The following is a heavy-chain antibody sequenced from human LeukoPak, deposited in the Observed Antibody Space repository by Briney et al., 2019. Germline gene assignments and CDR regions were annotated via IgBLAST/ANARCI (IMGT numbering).Heavy chain of an antibody. Sequence: ASVKVSCKASGYTFTSYYMHWVRQAPGQGLEWMGIINPSGGSTSYAQKFQGRVTMTRDMSTSTVYTELSSLRSEDTAVYYCASTDYYDSSGYGWFDPWGQGTLVTVSS. J-gene: IGHJ5*02. CDR1: GYTFTSYY. V-gene: IGHV1-46*01. CDR2: INPSGGST. CDR3: ASTDYYDSSGYGWFDP. D-gene: IGHD3-22*01.